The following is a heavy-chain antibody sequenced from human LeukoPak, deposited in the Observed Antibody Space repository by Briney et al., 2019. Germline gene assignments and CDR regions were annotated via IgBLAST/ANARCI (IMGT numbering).Heavy chain of an antibody. D-gene: IGHD6-19*01. J-gene: IGHJ4*02. Sequence: SETLSLTCTVSVGSISICHWIWIGQPAGKGLEWIGQIHTSGSTNYNPPLKSRVTMSIDTPENQLSLTIRSVTAADTAVYYCARRDIISGWSFDYWGQGTLVTVSS. CDR3: ARRDIISGWSFDY. CDR1: VGSISICH. CDR2: IHTSGST. V-gene: IGHV4-4*07.